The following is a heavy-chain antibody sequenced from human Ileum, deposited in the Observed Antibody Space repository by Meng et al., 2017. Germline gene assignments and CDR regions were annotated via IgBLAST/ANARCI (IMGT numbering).Heavy chain of an antibody. D-gene: IGHD1-1*01. Sequence: QVQLVQSGAEVKKPWASAKVSCKASGYTFTTYGISWVRQAPGQGLEWMGWMNTDKGNTNYAQKFQGRVTMTRDTSTSTAYMELRSLRSDDTAVYYCAREGAYNGGDYWGQGTLVTVSS. V-gene: IGHV1-18*01. J-gene: IGHJ4*02. CDR3: AREGAYNGGDY. CDR2: MNTDKGNT. CDR1: GYTFTTYG.